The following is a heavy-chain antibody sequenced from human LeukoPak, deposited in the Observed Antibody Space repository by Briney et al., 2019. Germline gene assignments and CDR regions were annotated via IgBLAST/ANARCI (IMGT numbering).Heavy chain of an antibody. CDR1: GDSVSSNSAA. D-gene: IGHD5-12*01. CDR2: TYYRSKLYN. CDR3: AREGYSGYDYWFDP. Sequence: SQTLSLTCATSGDSVSSNSAAWNWIRQSPSRGLEWLGRTYYRSKLYNDYALSVKSRITINPDTSKNQFSLQLNSVTPEDTAVYYRAREGYSGYDYWFDPWGQGTLVTVSS. J-gene: IGHJ5*02. V-gene: IGHV6-1*01.